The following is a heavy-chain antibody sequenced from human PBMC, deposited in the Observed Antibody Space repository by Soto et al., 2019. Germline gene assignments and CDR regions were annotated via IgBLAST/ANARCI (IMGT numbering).Heavy chain of an antibody. V-gene: IGHV2-5*02. J-gene: IGHJ6*02. CDR1: GFSLTTSGAG. Sequence: QITLKESGPTLVKPTQTLTLTCTFSGFSLTTSGAGVVWIRQPPGKALEWLALIYWDDDKRYSPSLKSRLTITKHTSKNQVVLTMTNMDPVDTATYYCAHKGGRGAGMDVWGQGTTVTVSS. CDR2: IYWDDDK. CDR3: AHKGGRGAGMDV. D-gene: IGHD2-15*01.